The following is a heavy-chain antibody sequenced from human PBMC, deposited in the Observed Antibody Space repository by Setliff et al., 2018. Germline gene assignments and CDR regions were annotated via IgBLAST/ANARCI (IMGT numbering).Heavy chain of an antibody. J-gene: IGHJ4*02. V-gene: IGHV1-18*01. CDR2: ISSYNGHT. CDR1: GYILNSYG. CDR3: ARINFYVSSGYYYAPEL. D-gene: IGHD3-22*01. Sequence: ASVKVSCKASGYILNSYGISWVRQAPGQGLEWMGWISSYNGHTNSAQKLQGRVTMTTDTSTNTAYMELRSLRADDTAVYYCARINFYVSSGYYYAPELWGQGTTVTVSS.